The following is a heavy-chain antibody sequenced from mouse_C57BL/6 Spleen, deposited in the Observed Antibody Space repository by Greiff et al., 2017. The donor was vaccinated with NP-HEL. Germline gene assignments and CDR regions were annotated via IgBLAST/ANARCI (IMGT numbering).Heavy chain of an antibody. CDR1: GFSLTSYG. CDR3: ANIYDVAMDY. Sequence: QVQLQQSGPGLVQPLQSLSITCTVSGFSLTSYGVHWVRQSPGKGLEWLGVICRGGSTDYNAAFMSRLSITKDNATSQVFFKMNSLQADDADIYYCANIYDVAMDYWGQGTSVTVSS. D-gene: IGHD2-3*01. CDR2: ICRGGST. V-gene: IGHV2-5*01. J-gene: IGHJ4*01.